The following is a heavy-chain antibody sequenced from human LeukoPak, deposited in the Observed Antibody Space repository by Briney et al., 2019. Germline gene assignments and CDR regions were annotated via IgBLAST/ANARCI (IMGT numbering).Heavy chain of an antibody. Sequence: GGSLRLSCAASGFTLSSYDMSWVGQAPRAGLECVSIISGSGGRTYYADSVKRRFTISRDNSKNTLYLQMYSLRAEDTAVYDCAKDRNSWSDYWGQGTLGTVSS. V-gene: IGHV3-23*01. CDR3: AKDRNSWSDY. CDR1: GFTLSSYD. J-gene: IGHJ4*02. CDR2: ISGSGGRT. D-gene: IGHD6-13*01.